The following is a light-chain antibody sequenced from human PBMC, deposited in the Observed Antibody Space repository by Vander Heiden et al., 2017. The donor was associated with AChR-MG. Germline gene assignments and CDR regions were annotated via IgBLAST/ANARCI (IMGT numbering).Light chain of an antibody. CDR1: QSISSY. Sequence: DIQLTQSPSSLSASVGHRVTITCRASQSISSYLNWYQQKPGKAPKLLIYAASSVQSGVPSRFSGSGSGTDFTLTISSLQPEDFATYYCQQSYPPLTFGGGTKVEIK. CDR3: QQSYPPLT. CDR2: AAS. V-gene: IGKV1-39*01. J-gene: IGKJ4*01.